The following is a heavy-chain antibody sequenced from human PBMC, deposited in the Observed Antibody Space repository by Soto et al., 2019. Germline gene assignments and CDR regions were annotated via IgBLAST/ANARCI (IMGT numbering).Heavy chain of an antibody. CDR3: ARDLSRRADYGDYVRYYYYYYGMDV. J-gene: IGHJ6*02. D-gene: IGHD4-17*01. Sequence: SETLSLTCTVSGGSISSGDYYWSWIRQPPGKGLEWIGYIYYSGSTYYNPSLKSRVTISVDTSKNQFSLKLSSVTAADTAVYYCARDLSRRADYGDYVRYYYYYYGMDVWGQGTTVTVSS. CDR1: GGSISSGDYY. V-gene: IGHV4-30-4*01. CDR2: IYYSGST.